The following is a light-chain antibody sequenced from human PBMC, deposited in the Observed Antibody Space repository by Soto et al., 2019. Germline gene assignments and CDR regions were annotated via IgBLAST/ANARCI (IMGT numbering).Light chain of an antibody. V-gene: IGKV1-27*01. J-gene: IGKJ1*01. CDR2: AAS. CDR3: QKYNSAPFT. CDR1: QSISNY. Sequence: EIQMTQSPSTLSVSPGERATITCRASQSISNYLAWYQQKPGQVPRLLIYAASTLHTGIPSRFSGSGSGTDFTLTISSLEPEDVATYYCQKYNSAPFTFGQGTKVEIK.